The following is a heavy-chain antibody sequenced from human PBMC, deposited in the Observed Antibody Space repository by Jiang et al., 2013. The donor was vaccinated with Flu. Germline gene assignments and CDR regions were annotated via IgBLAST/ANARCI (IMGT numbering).Heavy chain of an antibody. J-gene: IGHJ5*02. D-gene: IGHD3-22*01. CDR1: GGSISSSSHY. Sequence: GLVKPSETLSLTCSVSGGSISSSSHYWGWIRQPPGKGLEWIGSIFYSGSTYYNSSLKSRITISVDTSENQFSLKVRSVTAADTAVYYCARHRLPNMIDNWFGPWGQGTLVTVSS. CDR2: IFYSGST. V-gene: IGHV4-39*01. CDR3: ARHRLPNMIDNWFGP.